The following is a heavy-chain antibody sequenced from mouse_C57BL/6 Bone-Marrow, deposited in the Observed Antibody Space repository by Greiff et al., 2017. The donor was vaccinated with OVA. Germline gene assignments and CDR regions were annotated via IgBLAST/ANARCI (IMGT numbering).Heavy chain of an antibody. CDR3: ARRIYSYYYAMDY. V-gene: IGHV1-72*01. D-gene: IGHD2-1*01. CDR1: GYTFTSYW. CDR2: IDPNSGGT. J-gene: IGHJ4*01. Sequence: VQLQQPGAELVKPGASVKLSCKASGYTFTSYWMHWVKQRPGRGLEWIGSIDPNSGGTKYNEKFKSKATLTVDKPSSTAYMQLSSLTSEDSAVYYCARRIYSYYYAMDYWGQGTSVTVSS.